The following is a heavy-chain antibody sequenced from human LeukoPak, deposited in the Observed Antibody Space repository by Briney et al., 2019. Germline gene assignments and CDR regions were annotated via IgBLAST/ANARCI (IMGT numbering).Heavy chain of an antibody. CDR3: ARQFRAYGYFFPFDY. Sequence: SETLSLTCAVYGGSFSGYYWSWIRQPPGKGLEWIGEINHSGSTNYNPSLKSRVTISVDTSKNQFSLKLSSVTAADTAVYYCARQFRAYGYFFPFDYWGQGTLVTVSS. J-gene: IGHJ4*02. CDR2: INHSGST. CDR1: GGSFSGYY. D-gene: IGHD5-18*01. V-gene: IGHV4-34*01.